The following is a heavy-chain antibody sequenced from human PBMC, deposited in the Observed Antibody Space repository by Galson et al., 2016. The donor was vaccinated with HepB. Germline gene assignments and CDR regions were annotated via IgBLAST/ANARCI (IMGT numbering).Heavy chain of an antibody. CDR3: ARSHYGDVKGLDI. J-gene: IGHJ3*02. D-gene: IGHD4/OR15-4a*01. CDR1: GFAFSPYG. CDR2: IFHDENKE. Sequence: LILFCAASGFAFSPYGMHWVRQAPGKGLDWVSGIFHDENKEFYADFLKGRFTISRNNSRSTLLLQMETLRPEDTARYYWARSHYGDVKGLDIWGRGTVVSVSS. V-gene: IGHV3-33*08.